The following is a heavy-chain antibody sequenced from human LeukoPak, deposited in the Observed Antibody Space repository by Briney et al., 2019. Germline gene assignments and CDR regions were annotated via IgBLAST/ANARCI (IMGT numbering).Heavy chain of an antibody. CDR1: GYNFKGYY. D-gene: IGHD6-19*01. J-gene: IGHJ4*02. Sequence: ASVKVSCKASGYNFKGYYIYWVRQAPGQGLEWMGWINPNSGGTNYAQKFQGRVTITADKSTSTAYMELSSLRSEDTAVYYCASSNGYSSGWYLPITDYWGQGTLVTVSS. V-gene: IGHV1-2*02. CDR3: ASSNGYSSGWYLPITDY. CDR2: INPNSGGT.